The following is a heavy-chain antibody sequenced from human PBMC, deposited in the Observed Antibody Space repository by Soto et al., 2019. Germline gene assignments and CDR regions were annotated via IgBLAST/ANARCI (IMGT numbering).Heavy chain of an antibody. J-gene: IGHJ6*02. V-gene: IGHV1-69*13. CDR2: IIPIFGTA. D-gene: IGHD2-15*01. CDR3: AREVGCSGGSCYRLLNGMDV. Sequence: SVKVSCKASGGTFSSYAISWVRQAPGQGLEWMGGIIPIFGTANYAQKFQGRVTITADESTSTAYMELSSLRSEDTAVYYCAREVGCSGGSCYRLLNGMDVWGQGTTVTVSS. CDR1: GGTFSSYA.